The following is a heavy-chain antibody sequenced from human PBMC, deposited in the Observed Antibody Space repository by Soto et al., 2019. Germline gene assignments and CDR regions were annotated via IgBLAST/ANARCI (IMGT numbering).Heavy chain of an antibody. CDR1: GYTFTGYY. J-gene: IGHJ5*02. V-gene: IGHV1-2*02. D-gene: IGHD3-10*01. Sequence: VASVKVSCKASGYTFTGYYMHWVRQAPGQGLEWMGWINPNSGGTNYAQKFQGRVAMTRDTSISTAYMELSRLRSDDTAVYYCARGRVTMVRGVIQPFDPWGQGTLVTVSS. CDR3: ARGRVTMVRGVIQPFDP. CDR2: INPNSGGT.